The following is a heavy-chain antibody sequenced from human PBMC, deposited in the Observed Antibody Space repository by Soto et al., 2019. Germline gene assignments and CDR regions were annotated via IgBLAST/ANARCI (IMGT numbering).Heavy chain of an antibody. CDR1: GGSISSYY. CDR2: IYYSGST. D-gene: IGHD2-15*01. CDR3: ARKGDKDSNFDY. J-gene: IGHJ4*02. Sequence: SETLSLTCTVSGGSISSYYWSWIRQPPGKGLEWIGYIYYSGSTNYNPSLKSRVTISVDTSKNQFSLKLSSVTAADTAVYYCARKGDKDSNFDYWGQGTLVTVSS. V-gene: IGHV4-59*01.